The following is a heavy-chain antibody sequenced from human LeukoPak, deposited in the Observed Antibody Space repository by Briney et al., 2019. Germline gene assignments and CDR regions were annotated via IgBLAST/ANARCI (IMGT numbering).Heavy chain of an antibody. CDR1: GYTFTSYW. V-gene: IGHV5-51*01. Sequence: LGESLKISCKGSGYTFTSYWIGWVRQMPGKGLEWMGIIYPGDSDTKYSPSFQGQVTISVDKSISTAYLQWSSLKASDTAIYYCARHVTGSYHSPVGYWGQGTLATVSS. J-gene: IGHJ4*02. CDR3: ARHVTGSYHSPVGY. CDR2: IYPGDSDT. D-gene: IGHD3-10*01.